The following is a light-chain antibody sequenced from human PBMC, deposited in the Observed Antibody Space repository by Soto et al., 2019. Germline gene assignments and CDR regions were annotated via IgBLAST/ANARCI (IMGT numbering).Light chain of an antibody. Sequence: EIVLTQSPGILSLYPGERASLSCGASQSLSSNFLAWYQQKPGQAPRLLIYGASSRATGIPDRFSGTGSETDFTLTINRLEPEDFAVYYCQQYENSPITFGQGTRLEIK. CDR3: QQYENSPIT. CDR1: QSLSSNF. J-gene: IGKJ5*01. CDR2: GAS. V-gene: IGKV3-20*01.